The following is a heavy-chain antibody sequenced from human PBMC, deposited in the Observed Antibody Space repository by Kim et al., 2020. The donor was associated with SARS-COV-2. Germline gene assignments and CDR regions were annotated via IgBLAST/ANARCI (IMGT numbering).Heavy chain of an antibody. V-gene: IGHV3-30*02. Sequence: YYADSVKGRFTIARDNSKNTLYLQMNSRRAEDTAVYYCAKVYGSGSYFDYWGQGTLVTVSS. CDR3: AKVYGSGSYFDY. D-gene: IGHD3-10*01. J-gene: IGHJ4*02.